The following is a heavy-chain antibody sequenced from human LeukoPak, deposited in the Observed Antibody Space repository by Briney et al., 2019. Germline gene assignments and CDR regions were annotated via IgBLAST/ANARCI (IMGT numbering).Heavy chain of an antibody. J-gene: IGHJ3*02. D-gene: IGHD1-7*01. CDR1: GGPFSSYA. Sequence: ASVKVSCKASGGPFSSYAISWVRQAPGQGLEWMGRIIPMLGIPDYAQKFQGRVAIAADKSTITASMELSSLTSEDMAVYYCARGNFYGRADAFDIWGQGTVVIVSS. V-gene: IGHV1-69*04. CDR3: ARGNFYGRADAFDI. CDR2: IIPMLGIP.